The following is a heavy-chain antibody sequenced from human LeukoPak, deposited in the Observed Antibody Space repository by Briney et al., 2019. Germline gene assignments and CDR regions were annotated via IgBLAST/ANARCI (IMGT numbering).Heavy chain of an antibody. Sequence: ASVKVSCKASGYTFTSYYMHWVRQAPGQGLEWMGIINPSGGSTSYAQKFQGRVTMTRDTSTSTVYMALSRLRSDDTAVYYCARDLTHRRDTPYNWFDPWGQGTLVTVSS. J-gene: IGHJ5*02. CDR2: INPSGGST. D-gene: IGHD3-16*02. CDR1: GYTFTSYY. V-gene: IGHV1-46*01. CDR3: ARDLTHRRDTPYNWFDP.